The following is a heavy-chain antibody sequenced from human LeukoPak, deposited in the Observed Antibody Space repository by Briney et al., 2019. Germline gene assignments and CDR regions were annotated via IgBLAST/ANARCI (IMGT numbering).Heavy chain of an antibody. CDR1: GGTFSSYA. CDR3: ARDLGRDGYNGAFDI. CDR2: IIPIFGTA. Sequence: SVKVSCKASGGTFSSYAISWVRQAPGQGLEWMGGIIPIFGTADYAQKFQGRVTITADESTSTAYMELSSLRSEDTAVYYCARDLGRDGYNGAFDIWGQGTMVTVSS. J-gene: IGHJ3*02. V-gene: IGHV1-69*13. D-gene: IGHD5-24*01.